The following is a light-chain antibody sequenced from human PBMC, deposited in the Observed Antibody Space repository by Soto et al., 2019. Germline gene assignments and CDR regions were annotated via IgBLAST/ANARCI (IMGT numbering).Light chain of an antibody. V-gene: IGLV2-14*01. J-gene: IGLJ2*01. CDR2: EVS. Sequence: QSALTQPASVSGSPGQSITISCTGTSSDVGKYNYVSWYQQHPAKAPKLMIFEVSNRPSWVSNRFSGSKSGNTASLTISGLQAEDEAEYYCSSYTGSSINTVVFGGGTKLTVL. CDR3: SSYTGSSINTVV. CDR1: SSDVGKYNY.